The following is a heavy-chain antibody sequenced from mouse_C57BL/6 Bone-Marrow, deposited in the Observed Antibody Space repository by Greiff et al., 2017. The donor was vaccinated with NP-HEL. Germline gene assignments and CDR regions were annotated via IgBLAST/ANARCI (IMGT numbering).Heavy chain of an antibody. CDR1: GFNIKDDS. V-gene: IGHV14-4*01. J-gene: IGHJ4*01. D-gene: IGHD2-1*01. CDR2: IDPENGDT. CDR3: TDYGNYNYAMDY. Sequence: EVQLQQSGAELVRPGASVKLSCTASGFNIKDDSMHWVKQRPEQGLEWIGWIDPENGDTEYASKFQGKATITADTSSNTAYLQLSSLTSEDTAVYYCTDYGNYNYAMDYWGQGTSVTVSS.